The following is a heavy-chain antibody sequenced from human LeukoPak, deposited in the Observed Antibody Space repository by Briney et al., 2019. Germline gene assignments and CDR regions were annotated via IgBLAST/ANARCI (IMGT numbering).Heavy chain of an antibody. Sequence: ASVKVSCKASGGTFSSYAISWVRQAPGQGLGWMGGIIPIFGTANYAQKFQGRVTITADKSTSTAYMELSSLRSEDTAVYYCAITYYDILTGYYVYDAFDIWGQGTMVTVSS. CDR1: GGTFSSYA. J-gene: IGHJ3*02. CDR3: AITYYDILTGYYVYDAFDI. D-gene: IGHD3-9*01. V-gene: IGHV1-69*06. CDR2: IIPIFGTA.